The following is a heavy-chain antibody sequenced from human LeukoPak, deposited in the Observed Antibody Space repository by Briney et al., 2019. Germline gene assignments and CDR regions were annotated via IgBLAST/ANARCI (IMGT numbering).Heavy chain of an antibody. Sequence: ASVKVSCKASGYTFTSYYMHWVRQAPGQGLEWMGIINPSGGSTSYAQKFQGRVTMTRVTSTSTVYMELSSLRSEDTAVYYCARVGGDYVFDYWGQGTLVTVSS. CDR3: ARVGGDYVFDY. J-gene: IGHJ4*02. CDR1: GYTFTSYY. V-gene: IGHV1-46*01. D-gene: IGHD4-17*01. CDR2: INPSGGST.